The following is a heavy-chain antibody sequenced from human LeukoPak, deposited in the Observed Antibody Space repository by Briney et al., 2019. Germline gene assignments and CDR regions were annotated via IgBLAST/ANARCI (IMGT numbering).Heavy chain of an antibody. V-gene: IGHV3-23*01. Sequence: GGSLRLSCAASGFTFSSYAMSWVRQAPGKGLEWVSAISGNGGSTYYADSVKGRFTISRDNSKNTLYLQMNSLRAEDTAVYYCAKVRDGDYGYFQHWGQGTLVTVSS. CDR2: ISGNGGST. CDR1: GFTFSSYA. J-gene: IGHJ1*01. D-gene: IGHD4-17*01. CDR3: AKVRDGDYGYFQH.